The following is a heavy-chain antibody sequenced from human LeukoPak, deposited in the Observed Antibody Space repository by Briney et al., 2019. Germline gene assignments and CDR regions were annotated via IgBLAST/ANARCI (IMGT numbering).Heavy chain of an antibody. CDR2: ISWNSGSI. V-gene: IGHV3-9*01. Sequence: PGGSLRLSCAASGFTFDDYAMHWVRHAPGKGLEWVSGISWNSGSIGYADSVKGRFTISRDNAKNSLYLQMNSLRAEDTALYYCAKDSGSSWRMDYWGQGALVTVSS. CDR1: GFTFDDYA. J-gene: IGHJ4*02. D-gene: IGHD6-13*01. CDR3: AKDSGSSWRMDY.